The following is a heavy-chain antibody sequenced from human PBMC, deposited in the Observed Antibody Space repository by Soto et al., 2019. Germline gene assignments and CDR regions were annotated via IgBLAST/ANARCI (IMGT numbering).Heavy chain of an antibody. J-gene: IGHJ6*02. CDR2: ISGSGGNI. CDR1: GFIFSSSA. V-gene: IGHV3-23*01. Sequence: EVQLLDSGGGLVQPGGALRLSCSASGFIFSSSAMNWVRQAPGKGLEWVSAISGSGGNIYYADSVKGRFTISRDNSKTTLYLQMDSLRAEDTAVYYCAKGGGDSLRYGMDVWGQGTTVTVSS. D-gene: IGHD2-21*02. CDR3: AKGGGDSLRYGMDV.